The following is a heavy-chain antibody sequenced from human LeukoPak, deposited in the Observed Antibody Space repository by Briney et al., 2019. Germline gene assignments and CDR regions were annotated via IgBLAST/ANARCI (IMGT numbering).Heavy chain of an antibody. CDR3: AKDMQWLGAFDYGMDV. CDR1: GFTFSSSA. CDR2: ISGSGGST. V-gene: IGHV3-23*01. Sequence: QSGGSLRLSCAASGFTFSSSAMSWVRQAPGKGLEWVSTISGSGGSTYYADSVKGRFTISRDNSKITLYLQMNSLRAEDTAVYYCAKDMQWLGAFDYGMDVWGQGTTVTVSS. J-gene: IGHJ6*02. D-gene: IGHD6-19*01.